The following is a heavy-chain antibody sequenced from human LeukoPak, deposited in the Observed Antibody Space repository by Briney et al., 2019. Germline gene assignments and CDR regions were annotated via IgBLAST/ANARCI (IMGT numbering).Heavy chain of an antibody. CDR3: AGGTGFIIKD. J-gene: IGHJ4*02. V-gene: IGHV3-7*03. CDR2: IKQDGSEK. CDR1: GFIVSNSY. D-gene: IGHD3-9*01. Sequence: GGSLRLSCAASGFIVSNSYMSWVRQAPGKGLEWVANIKQDGSEKNYVDSVKGRFTISRDNAKNSLYLQMNNLRVEDTAMYYCAGGTGFIIKDWGQGTLVTVSS.